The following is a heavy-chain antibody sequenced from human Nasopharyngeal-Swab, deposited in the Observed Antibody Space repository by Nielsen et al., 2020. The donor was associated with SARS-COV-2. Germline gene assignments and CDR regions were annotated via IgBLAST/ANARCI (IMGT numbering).Heavy chain of an antibody. CDR2: MYHTGST. J-gene: IGHJ5*02. Sequence: SDTLSLTCAVSGDSITSGYFWGWVRQPPGKGLEWIGSMYHTGSTYYNPSLKSRVTISIDTSKNQFSLKLSSVTAADTAVYYCARLYISPRRFDPWGQGTLVTVSS. CDR1: GDSITSGYF. D-gene: IGHD2-2*02. CDR3: ARLYISPRRFDP. V-gene: IGHV4-38-2*01.